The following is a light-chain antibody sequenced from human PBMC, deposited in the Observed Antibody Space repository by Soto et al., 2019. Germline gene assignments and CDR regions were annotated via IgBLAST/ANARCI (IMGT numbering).Light chain of an antibody. CDR3: QQYNTYPIT. Sequence: ASVVDKVTITCRASQSISTWLAWYQQKPGKAPKSLIYATSNLQSGVPSRFSGSGFGTEFTLTISSLQPEDFATYYCQQYNTYPITFGQGTRLEI. CDR2: ATS. CDR1: QSISTW. V-gene: IGKV1D-16*01. J-gene: IGKJ5*01.